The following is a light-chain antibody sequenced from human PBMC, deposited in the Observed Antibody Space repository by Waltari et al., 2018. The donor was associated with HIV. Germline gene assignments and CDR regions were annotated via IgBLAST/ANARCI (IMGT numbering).Light chain of an antibody. CDR3: SSYTSSSTPP. CDR1: SSDVGGYNY. Sequence: QSALTQPASVSGSPGQSITISCTGTSSDVGGYNYVSWYQQHPGKAPKLMIYEVSNRPSGVSTRFSGSKAGNTASLTMSGLQAEDEADYYCSSYTSSSTPPFGGGTKLTVL. V-gene: IGLV2-14*01. J-gene: IGLJ3*02. CDR2: EVS.